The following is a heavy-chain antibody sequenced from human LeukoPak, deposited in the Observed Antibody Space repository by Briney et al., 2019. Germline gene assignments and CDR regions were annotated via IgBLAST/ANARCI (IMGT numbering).Heavy chain of an antibody. V-gene: IGHV1-18*01. CDR1: GYTFTSYG. D-gene: IGHD1-1*01. Sequence: ASVKVSCKASGYTFTSYGISWVRQAPGQGLEWMGWISAYNGNTNYAQKLQGRVTMTTDTSTSTAYMELRSLRSDDTAVYYCARASGNWTQGYYYYYYMDVWGKGTTVTVSS. CDR2: ISAYNGNT. CDR3: ARASGNWTQGYYYYYYMDV. J-gene: IGHJ6*03.